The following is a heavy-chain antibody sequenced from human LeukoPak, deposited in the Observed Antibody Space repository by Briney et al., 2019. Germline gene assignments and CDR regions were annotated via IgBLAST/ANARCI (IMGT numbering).Heavy chain of an antibody. CDR2: IYYSGST. V-gene: IGHV4-59*08. J-gene: IGHJ4*02. Sequence: SETLSLTCTVSGGSLSSYYWSWIRQPPGKGLEWIGYIYYSGSTNYNPSLKSRVTISVDTSKNQFSLKLSSVTAADTAVYYCARHGPESGSTQFDYWGQGTLVTVSS. CDR3: ARHGPESGSTQFDY. CDR1: GGSLSSYY. D-gene: IGHD1-26*01.